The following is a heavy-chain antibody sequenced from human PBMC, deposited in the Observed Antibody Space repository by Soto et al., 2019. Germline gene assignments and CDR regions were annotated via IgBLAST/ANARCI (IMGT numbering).Heavy chain of an antibody. V-gene: IGHV3-53*01. D-gene: IGHD3-3*01. Sequence: GGSLRLSCAASGFTVSSNYLSWVRQAPGKGLEWVSVIFSADNTHYADSVKGRFTISRDNAKNTVFLQMNSLRAEDTAVYYCAITGAGYYIVWGQGTPVTVSS. CDR3: AITGAGYYIV. J-gene: IGHJ4*02. CDR2: IFSADNT. CDR1: GFTVSSNY.